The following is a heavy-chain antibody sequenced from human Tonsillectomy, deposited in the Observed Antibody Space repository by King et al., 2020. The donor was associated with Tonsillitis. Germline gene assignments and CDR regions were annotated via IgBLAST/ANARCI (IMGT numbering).Heavy chain of an antibody. D-gene: IGHD3-10*01. V-gene: IGHV3-21*01. J-gene: IGHJ3*02. Sequence: EVQLVESGGGLVKPGGSLRLSCAASGFTFSSYSMNWVRQAPGKGLEWVSSISSSSSYLYYADSVKGRFTISRDKAKNSLYLQMNSLRAEDTSVYYCARDPGSVTIHDVFDIWGQGTMVTVSS. CDR1: GFTFSSYS. CDR2: ISSSSSYL. CDR3: ARDPGSVTIHDVFDI.